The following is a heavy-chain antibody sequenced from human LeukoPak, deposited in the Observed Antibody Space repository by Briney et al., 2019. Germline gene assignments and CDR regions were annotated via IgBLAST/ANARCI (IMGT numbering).Heavy chain of an antibody. Sequence: GGSLRLSCAASGFTFSKYWMTWVRQAPGTGLQWVAHIKEDGSEKYYVDSVKGRFTISRDNAKTSVYLQLNSLRAEDTAVYYCATWSSGWEFDYWGQGTLVSVSS. CDR1: GFTFSKYW. V-gene: IGHV3-7*05. CDR2: IKEDGSEK. CDR3: ATWSSGWEFDY. D-gene: IGHD6-19*01. J-gene: IGHJ4*02.